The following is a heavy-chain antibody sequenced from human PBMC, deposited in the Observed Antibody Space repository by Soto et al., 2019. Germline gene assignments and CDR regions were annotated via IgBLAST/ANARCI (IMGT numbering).Heavy chain of an antibody. D-gene: IGHD3-22*01. Sequence: EVQLLESGGGLVQPGGSLRLSCAASGFTFSNYAMNWVSQAPGKGLEWVSAISGSGGFTYYADSVKGRFTISRDNSKNTLFLQMNSLRAEDTAVFYCAKDGDTKIVGNYFDYWGQGTLVTVSS. CDR3: AKDGDTKIVGNYFDY. J-gene: IGHJ4*02. CDR1: GFTFSNYA. V-gene: IGHV3-23*01. CDR2: ISGSGGFT.